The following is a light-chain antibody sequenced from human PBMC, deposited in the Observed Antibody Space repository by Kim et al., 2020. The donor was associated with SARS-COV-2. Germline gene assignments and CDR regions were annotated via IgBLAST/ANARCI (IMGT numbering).Light chain of an antibody. V-gene: IGLV1-47*01. CDR1: SSNIGSNY. J-gene: IGLJ2*01. CDR2: RNN. Sequence: GRRVTISRSGSSSNIGSNYVYWYQRLPGTAPKLLIYRNNQRPSGVPDRFSGSKSGTSASLAISGLRSEDEADYYCAAWDDSLSGVVFGGGTQLTVL. CDR3: AAWDDSLSGVV.